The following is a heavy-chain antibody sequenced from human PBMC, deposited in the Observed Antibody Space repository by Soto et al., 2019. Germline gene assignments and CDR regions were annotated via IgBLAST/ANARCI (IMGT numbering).Heavy chain of an antibody. V-gene: IGHV1-69*08. CDR1: GGTFSSYT. CDR2: IIPILGIA. Sequence: QVQLVQSGAEVKKPGSSVKVSCKASGGTFSSYTISWVRQAPGQGLEWMGRIIPILGIANYAQKFQGRVTITADKSPSTAYRELSSLRSEVTAVYYCARDLPIVGATTSDYWGQGTLLTVSS. D-gene: IGHD1-26*01. J-gene: IGHJ4*02. CDR3: ARDLPIVGATTSDY.